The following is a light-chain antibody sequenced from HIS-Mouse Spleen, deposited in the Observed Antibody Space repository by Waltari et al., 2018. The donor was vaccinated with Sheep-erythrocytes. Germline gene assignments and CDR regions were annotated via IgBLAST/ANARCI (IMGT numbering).Light chain of an antibody. V-gene: IGLV2-11*01. J-gene: IGLJ2*01. CDR2: DVS. Sequence: QSALTQPRSVSGSPGQSVTISCTGTSSDVGGYNYVSWYQQHPGNAPKLMIYDVSKRPAAVPVIFSGSKSGNTASLTISGRQAENDADYYCCSYAGSYSVVFGGGTKLTVL. CDR1: SSDVGGYNY. CDR3: CSYAGSYSVV.